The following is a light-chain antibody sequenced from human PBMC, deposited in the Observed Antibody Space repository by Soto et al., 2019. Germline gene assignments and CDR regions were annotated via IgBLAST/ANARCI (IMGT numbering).Light chain of an antibody. V-gene: IGLV1-40*01. CDR3: QAFDYSLTASV. CDR2: GNR. J-gene: IGLJ3*02. Sequence: QLVLTQPPSVSGAPGQRVTISCTGNSSNLGAGYDVHWYQQLPGTGPKLVIYGNRNRPSGVPERFSGSKSGTSASLAITGLQAEDGADYCRQAFDYSLTASVFGGGTKLTVL. CDR1: SSNLGAGYD.